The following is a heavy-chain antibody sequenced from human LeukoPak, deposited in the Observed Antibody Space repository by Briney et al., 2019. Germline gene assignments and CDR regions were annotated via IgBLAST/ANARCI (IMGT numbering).Heavy chain of an antibody. V-gene: IGHV3-23*01. CDR2: ISGSGGST. CDR1: GFTFSSYA. CDR3: AKDQMGLVPAGYGH. D-gene: IGHD6-19*01. J-gene: IGHJ1*01. Sequence: GGSLRLSCAASGFTFSSYAMSWVRQAPGKGLEWVSAISGSGGSTYYADSVKGRFTISRDNSKNTLYLQMNSLRAEDTTVYYCAKDQMGLVPAGYGHWGQGTLVTVSS.